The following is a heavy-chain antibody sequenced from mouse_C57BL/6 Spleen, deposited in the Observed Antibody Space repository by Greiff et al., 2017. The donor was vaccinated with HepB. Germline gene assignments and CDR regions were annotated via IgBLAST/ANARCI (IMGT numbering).Heavy chain of an antibody. V-gene: IGHV5-4*01. CDR1: GFTFSSYA. D-gene: IGHD1-1*01. Sequence: EVKLVESGGGLVKPGGSLKLSCAASGFTFSSYAMSWVRQTPEKRLEWVATISDGGSYTYYPDNVKGRFTISRDNAKNNLYLQMSHLKSEDTAMYYCAREGSSYGYFDVWGTGTTVTVSS. CDR2: ISDGGSYT. J-gene: IGHJ1*03. CDR3: AREGSSYGYFDV.